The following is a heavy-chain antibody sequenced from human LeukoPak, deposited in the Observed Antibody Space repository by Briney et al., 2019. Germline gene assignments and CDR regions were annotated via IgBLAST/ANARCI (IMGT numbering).Heavy chain of an antibody. D-gene: IGHD5-18*01. V-gene: IGHV3-30*07. CDR2: ISYDGSNK. J-gene: IGHJ5*02. Sequence: GRSLRLSCAASGFTFSSYAMHWVRQAPGKGLGWVAVISYDGSNKYYADSVKGRFTISRDNAKNSLYLQMNSLRAEDTAVYYCAREATWVQLWLWFDPWGQGTLVTVSS. CDR1: GFTFSSYA. CDR3: AREATWVQLWLWFDP.